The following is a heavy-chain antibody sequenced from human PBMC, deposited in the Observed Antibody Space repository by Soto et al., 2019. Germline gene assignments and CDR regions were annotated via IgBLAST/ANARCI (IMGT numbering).Heavy chain of an antibody. D-gene: IGHD2-15*01. CDR2: ISYDGSTR. CDR3: ARPYCSGGSCYNWFDP. J-gene: IGHJ5*02. Sequence: QVQLVESGGGVVQPGRSLRLSCAVSGFTFSSYAMHWVRQTPGKGLEWVAVISYDGSTRYYADSVKGRFTISRDNSKNTLFLQMNSLRTEDAALYSCARPYCSGGSCYNWFDPWGQGTLVTVSS. CDR1: GFTFSSYA. V-gene: IGHV3-30*04.